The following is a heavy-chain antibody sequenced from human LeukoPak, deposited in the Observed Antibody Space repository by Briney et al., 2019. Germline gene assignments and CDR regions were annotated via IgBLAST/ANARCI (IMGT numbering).Heavy chain of an antibody. CDR3: ARTQVWSGYYPYYFDY. Sequence: SETLSLTCAVYGGSFSGYYWSWIRQPPEKGLEWIGEINHSGTTNSNPSLKSRVTISVDASKDQFSLKLSSVTAADTAVYYCARTQVWSGYYPYYFDYWGQGALVTVSS. D-gene: IGHD3-3*01. V-gene: IGHV4-34*01. J-gene: IGHJ4*02. CDR1: GGSFSGYY. CDR2: INHSGTT.